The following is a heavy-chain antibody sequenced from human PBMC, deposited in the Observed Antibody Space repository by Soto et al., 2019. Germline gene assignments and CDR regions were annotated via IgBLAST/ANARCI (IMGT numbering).Heavy chain of an antibody. D-gene: IGHD6-13*01. V-gene: IGHV1-46*03. CDR3: ARGEAENPAV. CDR2: INPSGGST. Sequence: ASVKVSCKASGYTFTSYGISWVRQAPGQGLEWMGIINPSGGSTSYAQKFQGRVTMTRDTSTSTVYMELSSLRSEDTAVYYCARGEAENPAVWGQGTMVTVSS. CDR1: GYTFTSYG. J-gene: IGHJ3*01.